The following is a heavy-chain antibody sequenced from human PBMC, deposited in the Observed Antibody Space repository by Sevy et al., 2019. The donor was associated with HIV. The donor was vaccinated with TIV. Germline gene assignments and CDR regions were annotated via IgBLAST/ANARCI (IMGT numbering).Heavy chain of an antibody. V-gene: IGHV3-7*01. CDR3: ARDRAYSALDY. Sequence: GGSLRLSCVASGFTFSGSWMTWVRQAPGKGLERIAFINEDGSRLGYVDSVMGRFTISRVNTKNSLYLQMNSLGAEDTAVYFCARDRAYSALDYWGQGTLVTVSS. J-gene: IGHJ4*02. D-gene: IGHD5-18*01. CDR2: INEDGSRL. CDR1: GFTFSGSW.